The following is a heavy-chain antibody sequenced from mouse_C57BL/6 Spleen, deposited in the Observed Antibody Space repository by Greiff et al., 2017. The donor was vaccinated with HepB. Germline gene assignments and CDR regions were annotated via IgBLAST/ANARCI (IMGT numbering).Heavy chain of an antibody. CDR3: ARHEDYSNYWFAY. V-gene: IGHV2-6-1*01. CDR1: GFSLTSYG. Sequence: QVQLQQSGPGLVAPSQSLSITCTVSGFSLTSYGVHWVRQPPGKGLEWLVVIWSDGSTTYNSALKSRLSISKDNSKSQVFLKMNSLQTDDTAMYYCARHEDYSNYWFAYWGQGTLVTVSA. CDR2: IWSDGST. J-gene: IGHJ3*01. D-gene: IGHD2-5*01.